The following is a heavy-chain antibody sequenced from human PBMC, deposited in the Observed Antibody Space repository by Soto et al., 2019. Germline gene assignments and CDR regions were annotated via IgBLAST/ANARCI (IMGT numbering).Heavy chain of an antibody. J-gene: IGHJ5*02. CDR2: IYYSGST. CDR3: ARGEVESSSSNWFDP. Sequence: SETLSLTCTVSGGSISSSSYYWGWIRQPPGKGLEWIGSIYYSGSTYYNPSLKSRVTISVDTSKNQFSLKLSSVTAADTAVYYCARGEVESSSSNWFDPWGQGTLVTVSS. V-gene: IGHV4-39*01. CDR1: GGSISSSSYY. D-gene: IGHD6-6*01.